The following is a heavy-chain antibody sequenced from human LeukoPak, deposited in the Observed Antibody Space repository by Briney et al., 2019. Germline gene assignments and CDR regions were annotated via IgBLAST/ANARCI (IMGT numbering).Heavy chain of an antibody. Sequence: SETLSLTCTVSGGSISSYYWSWIRQPPGKGLEWIGYIYYSGSTNYNPSLKSRVTISVDTSKNQFSLKLSSVTAADTAVYYCAREGEGGWPLDYWGQGTLVTVSS. CDR1: GGSISSYY. V-gene: IGHV4-59*01. CDR3: AREGEGGWPLDY. D-gene: IGHD3-10*01. J-gene: IGHJ4*02. CDR2: IYYSGST.